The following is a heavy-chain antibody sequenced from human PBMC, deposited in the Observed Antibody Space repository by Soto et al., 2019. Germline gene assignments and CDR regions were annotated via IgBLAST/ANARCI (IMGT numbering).Heavy chain of an antibody. V-gene: IGHV4-31*03. CDR1: GGSISRGGYY. CDR2: IYYSGST. D-gene: IGHD1-7*01. CDR3: ASGGKLELIYYYYYYMDV. J-gene: IGHJ6*03. Sequence: PSETLSLTCPVSGGSISRGGYYWSWIRQHPGKGLEWIGYIYYSGSTYYNPSLKSRVTISVDTSKNQFSLKLSSVTAADTAVYYCASGGKLELIYYYYYYMDVWGKGTTVTVSS.